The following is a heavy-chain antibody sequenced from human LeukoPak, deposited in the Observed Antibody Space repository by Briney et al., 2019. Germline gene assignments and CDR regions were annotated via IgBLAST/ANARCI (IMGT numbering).Heavy chain of an antibody. CDR1: GYTFTGYY. CDR2: INPNSGGT. V-gene: IGHV1-2*02. Sequence: ASVKVSCKASGYTFTGYYMHWVRQAPGQGLEWMGWINPNSGGTNYAQKFQGRVTMTRGTSISTAYMELSRLRSDDTAVYYCAVDSGSYYVVPNWFDPWGQGTLVTVSS. D-gene: IGHD1-26*01. CDR3: AVDSGSYYVVPNWFDP. J-gene: IGHJ5*02.